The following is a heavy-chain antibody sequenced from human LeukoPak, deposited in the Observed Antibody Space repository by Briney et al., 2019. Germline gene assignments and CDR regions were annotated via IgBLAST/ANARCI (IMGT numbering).Heavy chain of an antibody. V-gene: IGHV3-21*04. CDR2: IGTDTTYI. J-gene: IGHJ3*02. CDR1: GFTLTTYS. CDR3: ARASWPDAFDI. Sequence: KSGGSLRLSCAASGFTLTTYSMKWVRQAPGEGLEWVSSIGTDTTYIYYAGFVKGRFTISRDNSKNTLYLQINSLRAEDTAVYYCARASWPDAFDIWGQGTMVTVSS.